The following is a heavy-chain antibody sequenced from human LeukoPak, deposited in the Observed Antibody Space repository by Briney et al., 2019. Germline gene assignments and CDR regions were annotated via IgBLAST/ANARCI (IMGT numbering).Heavy chain of an antibody. CDR3: ARDVSRFGELSTYYYEMDV. J-gene: IGHJ6*04. V-gene: IGHV4-4*02. D-gene: IGHD3-10*01. CDR2: IYHSGTI. CDR1: GASITVGNW. Sequence: SGTLSLTCVVSGASITVGNWWSWVRQSPEKGLEWIGEIYHSGTINYNPSLKSRVTILVDKTKNQFSLKLTSVTAADSAVYYCARDVSRFGELSTYYYEMDVWGKGTTVIVSA.